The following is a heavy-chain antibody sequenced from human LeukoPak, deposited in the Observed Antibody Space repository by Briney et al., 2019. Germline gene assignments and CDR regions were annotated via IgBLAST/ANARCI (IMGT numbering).Heavy chain of an antibody. CDR3: ARGGGIAAAGTTYFDY. D-gene: IGHD6-13*01. CDR1: GGSFSGYY. Sequence: SETLSLTCAVYGGSFSGYYWSWIRQPPGKGLEWIGEINHSGSTNYNPSLKSRVTISVDTSKNQFFLKLSSVTAADTAVYYCARGGGIAAAGTTYFDYWGQGTLVTVSS. CDR2: INHSGST. V-gene: IGHV4-34*01. J-gene: IGHJ4*02.